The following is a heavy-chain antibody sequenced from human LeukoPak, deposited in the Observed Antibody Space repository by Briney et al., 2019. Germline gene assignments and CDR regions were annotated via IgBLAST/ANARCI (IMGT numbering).Heavy chain of an antibody. D-gene: IGHD3-3*01. CDR2: LYHSGST. CDR3: ARWSRFLYFDY. J-gene: IGHJ4*02. CDR1: GYSISSVDY. V-gene: IGHV4-38-2*02. Sequence: SETLSLTCTVSGYSISSVDYWGWIRQPPGKGLEWIGSLYHSGSTYYNPSLKSRDTLSVDTSKNQFSLKMTSVTAADTAMYYCARWSRFLYFDYWGQGTLVTVSS.